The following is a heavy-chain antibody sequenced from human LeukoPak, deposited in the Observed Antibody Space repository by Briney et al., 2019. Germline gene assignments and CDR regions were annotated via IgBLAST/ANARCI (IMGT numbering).Heavy chain of an antibody. J-gene: IGHJ4*02. CDR3: AKEGDPLGVTAHFDY. V-gene: IGHV3-66*01. CDR2: IYSGGST. Sequence: GGSLRLSCAVSGFTVSSNFMTWVRQAPGKGLEWVSLIYSGGSTYYADSVKGRFTISRDNSKNTLYLQMNSLRAEDTAVYFCAKEGDPLGVTAHFDYWGQGTLVTVSS. D-gene: IGHD2-21*02. CDR1: GFTVSSNF.